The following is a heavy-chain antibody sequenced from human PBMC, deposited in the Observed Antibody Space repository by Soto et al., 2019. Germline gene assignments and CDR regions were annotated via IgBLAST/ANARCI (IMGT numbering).Heavy chain of an antibody. CDR2: IYYSGST. D-gene: IGHD6-13*01. CDR1: VGSISSSSYY. CDR3: ARHLVGQQLVWWFDP. Sequence: QLQLQESGPGLVKPSETLSLTCTVSVGSISSSSYYWGWIRQPPGKGLEWIGSIYYSGSTYYNPSLKSRVTISVDTSKNQFSLKLSSVTAADTAVYYCARHLVGQQLVWWFDPWGQGTLVTVSS. V-gene: IGHV4-39*01. J-gene: IGHJ5*02.